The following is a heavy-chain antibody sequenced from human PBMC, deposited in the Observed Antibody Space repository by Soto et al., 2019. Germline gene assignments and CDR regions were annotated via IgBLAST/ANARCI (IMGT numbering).Heavy chain of an antibody. CDR2: IWYDGSNK. Sequence: QVQLVESGGGVVQPGRSLRLSCAASGFTFSSYGMHWVGQAPGKGLEWVAVIWYDGSNKYYADSVKGRFTISRDNSKNTLYLQMNSLRAEATAVYYCAGRVVVAALDYWGQGTLVTVSS. D-gene: IGHD2-15*01. J-gene: IGHJ4*02. CDR1: GFTFSSYG. CDR3: AGRVVVAALDY. V-gene: IGHV3-33*01.